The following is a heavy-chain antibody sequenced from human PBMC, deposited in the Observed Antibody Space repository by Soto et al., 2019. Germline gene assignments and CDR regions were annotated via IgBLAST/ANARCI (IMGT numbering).Heavy chain of an antibody. Sequence: LSLTFAVYCGSFSNHYWSLVRQSPLKGLEWIGEIKQSGSTNYNPSLKSRVTISIDTSKNQFSLKLSSVTAADTALYYCARESAGFFWSGFYPLDSWGQGTLVTVSS. J-gene: IGHJ4*02. CDR1: CGSFSNHY. D-gene: IGHD3-3*01. V-gene: IGHV4-34*01. CDR2: IKQSGST. CDR3: ARESAGFFWSGFYPLDS.